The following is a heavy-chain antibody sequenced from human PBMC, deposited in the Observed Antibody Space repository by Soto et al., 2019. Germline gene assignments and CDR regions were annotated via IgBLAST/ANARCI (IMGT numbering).Heavy chain of an antibody. J-gene: IGHJ6*02. CDR1: GFTFSSYS. CDR2: ISSSSSTI. Sequence: GGSLRLSCAASGFTFSSYSMNWVRQAPGKGLEWVSYISSSSSTIYYADSVKGRFTISRDNAKNSLYLQMNSLRAEDTAVYYCARDGCSSTSCPVTGMDVWGQGTTVTVSS. CDR3: ARDGCSSTSCPVTGMDV. D-gene: IGHD2-2*01. V-gene: IGHV3-48*01.